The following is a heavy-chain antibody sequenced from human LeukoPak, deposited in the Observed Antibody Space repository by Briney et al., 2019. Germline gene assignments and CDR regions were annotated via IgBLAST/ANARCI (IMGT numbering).Heavy chain of an antibody. CDR1: GASISVYH. CDR3: AKGGVLQYNWFDP. D-gene: IGHD3-10*01. V-gene: IGHV4-59*01. J-gene: IGHJ5*02. CDR2: IYYNGSA. Sequence: SETLSLTCTVSGASISVYHWSWIRQSPGKGPEWIGCIYYNGSANYNPSLKSRVTISGDTSKNQFSLKLSSVTAADTAVYYCAKGGVLQYNWFDPWGQGTLVTVSS.